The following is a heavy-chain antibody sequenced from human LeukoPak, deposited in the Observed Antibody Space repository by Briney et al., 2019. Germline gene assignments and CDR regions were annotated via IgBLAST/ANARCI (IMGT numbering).Heavy chain of an antibody. Sequence: SVKVSCKASGVTFSSYVISGVRQAPGQGLEWMGGIIPIFGTANYAQKFQGRVTITADESTSTAYMELSSLRSEDTAVYYCARSGYGGSYYGGYYYMDVWGKGTTVTVSS. CDR3: ARSGYGGSYYGGYYYMDV. CDR2: IIPIFGTA. D-gene: IGHD1-26*01. J-gene: IGHJ6*03. CDR1: GVTFSSYV. V-gene: IGHV1-69*13.